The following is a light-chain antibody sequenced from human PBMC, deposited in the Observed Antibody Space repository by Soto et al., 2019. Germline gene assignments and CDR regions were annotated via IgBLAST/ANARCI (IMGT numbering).Light chain of an antibody. CDR1: QCLLHSNGYNY. CDR2: LGS. Sequence: DIVMTQSPLSLPVTPGEPASISCRSSQCLLHSNGYNYLDWYLQKPGQSPQLLIYLGSNRAPGVPDRFSASGSGTDFTLKISRVEAEDVGVYYCMQALQTPTFGGGTRVEMK. V-gene: IGKV2-28*01. CDR3: MQALQTPT. J-gene: IGKJ4*01.